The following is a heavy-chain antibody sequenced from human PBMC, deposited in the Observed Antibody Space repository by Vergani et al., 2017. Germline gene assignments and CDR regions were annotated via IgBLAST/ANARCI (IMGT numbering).Heavy chain of an antibody. CDR3: AKVAGTNYYYYYYMDV. J-gene: IGHJ6*03. CDR1: GFSFTSYG. D-gene: IGHD6-13*01. V-gene: IGHV3-30*18. Sequence: QVRLVESGGGVVQPGRSLRLSCAASGFSFTSYGMHWVRQAPGKGLEWVAVISYDGSNKYYADSVKGRFTISRDNSKNTLYLQMNSLRAEDTAVYYCAKVAGTNYYYYYYMDVWGKGTTVTVSS. CDR2: ISYDGSNK.